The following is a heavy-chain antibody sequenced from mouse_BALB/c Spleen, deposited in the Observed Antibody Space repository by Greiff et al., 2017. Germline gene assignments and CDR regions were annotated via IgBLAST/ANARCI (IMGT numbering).Heavy chain of an antibody. CDR1: GFTFSSYD. D-gene: IGHD2-14*01. V-gene: IGHV5-12-1*01. J-gene: IGHJ4*01. Sequence: EVQLVESGGDLVKPGGSLKLSCAASGFTFSSYDMSWVRQTPEKRLEWVAYISSGGGSTYYPDTVKGRFTISRDNAKNTLYLQMSSLKSEDTAMYYCARRYGAMDYWGQGTSVTVSS. CDR2: ISSGGGST. CDR3: ARRYGAMDY.